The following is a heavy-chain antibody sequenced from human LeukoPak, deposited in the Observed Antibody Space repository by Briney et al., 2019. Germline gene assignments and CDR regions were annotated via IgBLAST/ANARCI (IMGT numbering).Heavy chain of an antibody. J-gene: IGHJ4*01. V-gene: IGHV4-31*03. D-gene: IGHD2-2*01. CDR2: IYYSGST. CDR3: ARDPLPQYCSSTSCTY. Sequence: SETLSLTCTVSGGSISSGGYYWSWIRQHPGKGLEWIGYIYYSGSTYYNPSLKSRVTISVDTSKNQFSLKLSSVTAADTAVYYCARDPLPQYCSSTSCTYWGHGTLVTVSS. CDR1: GGSISSGGYY.